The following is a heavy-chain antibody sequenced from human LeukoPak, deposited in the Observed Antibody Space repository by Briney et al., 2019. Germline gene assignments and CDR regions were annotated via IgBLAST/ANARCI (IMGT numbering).Heavy chain of an antibody. Sequence: GGSLRLSCAASGFTFSSYWMHWVRQAPGKGLVWVSRINSDGSSTSYADSVKGRFTISRDNSKNTLYLQMNSLRAEDTAVYYCANVDYSNYYYYGMDVWGQGTTVTVSS. CDR2: INSDGSST. CDR3: ANVDYSNYYYYGMDV. D-gene: IGHD4-11*01. J-gene: IGHJ6*02. V-gene: IGHV3-74*01. CDR1: GFTFSSYW.